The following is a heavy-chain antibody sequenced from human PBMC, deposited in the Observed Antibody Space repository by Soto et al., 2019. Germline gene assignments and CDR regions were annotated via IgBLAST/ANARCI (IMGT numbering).Heavy chain of an antibody. J-gene: IGHJ5*02. D-gene: IGHD6-25*01. V-gene: IGHV1-18*04. CDR3: ARAPAALNGNNSWFDP. CDR2: ISAYNGNT. Sequence: ASVKVSCKASGYTFTSYGISWVRQAPGQGLEWMGWISAYNGNTNYAQKLQGRVTMTTDTSTSTAYRELRSLRSDDTAVYYCARAPAALNGNNSWFDPWGQGTLVTVSS. CDR1: GYTFTSYG.